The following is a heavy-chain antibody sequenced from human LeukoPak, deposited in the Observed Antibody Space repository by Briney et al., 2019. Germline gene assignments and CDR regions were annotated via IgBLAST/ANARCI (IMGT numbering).Heavy chain of an antibody. CDR3: ARDFRYSSGWYTWGACYI. D-gene: IGHD6-19*01. Sequence: GGSLRLSCAASGFTVSSNYMSWVRQAPGKGLEWVSVIYSGGSTYYADSVKGRFTISRDNSKNTLYLQMNSLRAEDTAVYYCARDFRYSSGWYTWGACYIWGQGTMVTVSS. CDR1: GFTVSSNY. J-gene: IGHJ3*02. V-gene: IGHV3-66*01. CDR2: IYSGGST.